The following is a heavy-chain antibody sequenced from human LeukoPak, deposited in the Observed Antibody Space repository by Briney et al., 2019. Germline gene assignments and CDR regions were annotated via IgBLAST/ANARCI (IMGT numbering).Heavy chain of an antibody. CDR2: ISSSSSYI. D-gene: IGHD3-3*01. CDR1: GFTFSSYS. J-gene: IGHJ4*02. Sequence: GGSLRLSCAASGFTFSSYSMNWVRQAPGKGLEWVSSISSSSSYIYYADSVKGRFTISRDNAKNSLYLQMSSLRAEDTGVYYCARDHHDFWSGYPNYWGQGTLVIVSS. CDR3: ARDHHDFWSGYPNY. V-gene: IGHV3-21*01.